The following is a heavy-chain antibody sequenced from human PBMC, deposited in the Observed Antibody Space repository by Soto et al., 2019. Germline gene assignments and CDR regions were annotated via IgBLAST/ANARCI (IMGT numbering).Heavy chain of an antibody. CDR2: ITPIFGTP. CDR1: GGTFSSYT. J-gene: IGHJ4*02. Sequence: QVQLVQSGAEVKKPGSSVKVSCKASGGTFSSYTISWVRQAPGQGLEWMGGITPIFGTPNYAQTFQDRVTILADESTSTAYMELSSLRSGDTAVYYCAREGGVPGAFDFWGQGTLVTVSS. D-gene: IGHD7-27*01. CDR3: AREGGVPGAFDF. V-gene: IGHV1-69*01.